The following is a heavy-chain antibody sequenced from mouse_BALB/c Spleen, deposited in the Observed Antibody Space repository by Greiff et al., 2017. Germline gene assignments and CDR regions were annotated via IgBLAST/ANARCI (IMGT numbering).Heavy chain of an antibody. V-gene: IGHV1-9*01. CDR3: ARRGRGYYRFAY. D-gene: IGHD2-3*01. CDR1: GYTFSSYW. J-gene: IGHJ3*01. Sequence: QVQLQQSGAELMKPGASVKISCKATGYTFSSYWIEWVKQRPGHGLEWIGEILPGSGSTNYNEKFKGKATFTADTSSNTAYMQLSSLTSEDSAVYYCARRGRGYYRFAYWGQGTLVTVSA. CDR2: ILPGSGST.